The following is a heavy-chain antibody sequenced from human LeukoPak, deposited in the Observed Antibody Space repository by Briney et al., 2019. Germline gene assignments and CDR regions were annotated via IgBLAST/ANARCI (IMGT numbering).Heavy chain of an antibody. Sequence: PGGSLRLSCAASGFTFSSYGVHWVRQAPGKGLEWVAVISYDGSNKYYADSVKGRFTISRDNSKNTLYLQMNSLRAEDTAVYYCARFRTWGDKAFDYWGQGTLVTVSS. D-gene: IGHD2-21*02. CDR3: ARFRTWGDKAFDY. J-gene: IGHJ4*02. V-gene: IGHV3-30*03. CDR2: ISYDGSNK. CDR1: GFTFSSYG.